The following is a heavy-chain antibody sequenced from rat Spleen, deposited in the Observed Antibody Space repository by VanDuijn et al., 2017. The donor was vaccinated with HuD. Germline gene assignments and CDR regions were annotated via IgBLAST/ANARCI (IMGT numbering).Heavy chain of an antibody. J-gene: IGHJ1*01. Sequence: EVQLVESGGGLVQSGRSLKLSCAASGFTFSNYYMAWVRQAPKKGLEWVATISTSGSRTYYPDSVKGRFTISRDNAKSSLYLQMNSLKSEDTATYYCARQDDTYGNWYFDFWGPGTMVTVSS. V-gene: IGHV5-25*01. D-gene: IGHD2-1*01. CDR1: GFTFSNYY. CDR2: ISTSGSRT. CDR3: ARQDDTYGNWYFDF.